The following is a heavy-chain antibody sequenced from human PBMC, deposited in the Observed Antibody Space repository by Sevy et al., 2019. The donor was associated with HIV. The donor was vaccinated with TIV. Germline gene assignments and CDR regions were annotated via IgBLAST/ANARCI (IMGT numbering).Heavy chain of an antibody. D-gene: IGHD5-18*01. CDR1: GFTFSSYG. Sequence: GGSLRLSCAASGFTFSSYGMHWVRQAPGKGLEWVAVIWYDGSNKYYADSVKGRFTISRDNSKNTLYLQMNSLRAEETAVYYCARDLSGVDTAMGYYYYGMDVWGQGTTVTVSS. V-gene: IGHV3-33*01. CDR2: IWYDGSNK. J-gene: IGHJ6*02. CDR3: ARDLSGVDTAMGYYYYGMDV.